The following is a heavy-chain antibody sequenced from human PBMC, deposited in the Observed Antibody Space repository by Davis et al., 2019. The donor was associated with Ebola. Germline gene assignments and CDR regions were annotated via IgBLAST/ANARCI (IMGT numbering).Heavy chain of an antibody. CDR1: GGSFSGYY. D-gene: IGHD6-13*01. Sequence: SETLSLTCAVSGGSFSGYYWSWIRQPPGKGLEWIGEINHSGSTNYNPSLKSRVTISVDTSKNQFSLKLSSVTAADTAVYYCATSSSWYSTGMDVWGQGTTVTVSS. V-gene: IGHV4-34*01. J-gene: IGHJ6*02. CDR2: INHSGST. CDR3: ATSSSWYSTGMDV.